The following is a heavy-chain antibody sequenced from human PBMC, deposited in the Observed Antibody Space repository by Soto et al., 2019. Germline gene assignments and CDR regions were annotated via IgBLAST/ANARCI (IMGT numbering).Heavy chain of an antibody. J-gene: IGHJ4*02. CDR3: ASQLLYSSGWTDY. CDR1: GFTFSSYA. V-gene: IGHV3-30-3*01. D-gene: IGHD6-19*01. CDR2: ISYDGSNK. Sequence: QVQLVESGGGVVQPGRSLRLSCAASGFTFSSYAMHWVRQAPGEGLEWVAVISYDGSNKYYADSVKGRFTISRDNSKNTLYLQMNSLRAEDTAVYYCASQLLYSSGWTDYWGQGTLVTVSS.